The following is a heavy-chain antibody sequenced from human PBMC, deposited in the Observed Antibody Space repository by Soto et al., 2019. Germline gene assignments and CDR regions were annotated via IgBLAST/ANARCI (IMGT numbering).Heavy chain of an antibody. CDR2: IYTSGST. CDR3: ARPYYDILTGFRNQPPTHYYYHGMDV. J-gene: IGHJ6*02. Sequence: QVQLQESGPGLVKPSETLSLTCTVSGGSISSYYWSWIRQPAGKGLEWIGRIYTSGSTNYNPSLRSRVTTSLAPSKTHFPLKRSSLTAADPAVYYCARPYYDILTGFRNQPPTHYYYHGMDVWGQGTTVTVSS. CDR1: GGSISSYY. D-gene: IGHD3-9*01. V-gene: IGHV4-4*07.